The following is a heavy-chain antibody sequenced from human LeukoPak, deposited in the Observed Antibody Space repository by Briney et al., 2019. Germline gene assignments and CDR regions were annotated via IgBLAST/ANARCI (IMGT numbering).Heavy chain of an antibody. CDR3: ARSPGEVVNPEYAFDI. D-gene: IGHD3-10*01. V-gene: IGHV3-64*01. Sequence: GGSLRLSCAASGFPFSSYAMHWVRQAPGKGLEYVSAISSNGGSTYYANSVKGRFTISRDNSKNTLYLQMGSLRDEDMAVYYCARSPGEVVNPEYAFDIWGQGTMVTVSS. CDR2: ISSNGGST. CDR1: GFPFSSYA. J-gene: IGHJ3*02.